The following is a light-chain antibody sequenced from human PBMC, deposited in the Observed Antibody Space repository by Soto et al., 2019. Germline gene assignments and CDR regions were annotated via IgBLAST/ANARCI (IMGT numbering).Light chain of an antibody. J-gene: IGLJ1*01. CDR3: SSYKTYITPV. CDR1: SSDVGGYNY. Sequence: QSVLTQPASVSGSPGQSITISCTGTSSDVGGYNYVSWYQQYPGKAPKLMIYDVSNRPSGVSNRFSGSKSGNTASLTISGFQAEDEADYYCSSYKTYITPVFETGTKVPAL. V-gene: IGLV2-14*01. CDR2: DVS.